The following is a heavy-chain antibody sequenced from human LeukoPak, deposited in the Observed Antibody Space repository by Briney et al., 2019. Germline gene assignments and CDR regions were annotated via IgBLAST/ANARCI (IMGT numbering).Heavy chain of an antibody. CDR3: AKAHDIIVVLDF. Sequence: GGSLRLSCAASGFTFSSYAMSWVRQAPGKGLEWVAPISAGGSTTYYADSVKGRFTISRDNSKNTLYLQMNSLSADDTAVYYCAKAHDIIVVLDFWGQGTLVTVSS. CDR2: ISAGGSTT. D-gene: IGHD2-15*01. V-gene: IGHV3-23*01. CDR1: GFTFSSYA. J-gene: IGHJ4*02.